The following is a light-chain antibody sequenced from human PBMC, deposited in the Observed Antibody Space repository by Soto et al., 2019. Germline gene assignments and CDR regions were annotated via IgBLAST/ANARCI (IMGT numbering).Light chain of an antibody. V-gene: IGLV7-46*01. CDR2: DTT. Sequence: QTVVTQEPSLTVSPGGTVTLTCGSSTGAVTNGHYPYWFQQKPGQAPRTLIYDTTNRHSWTPARFSGSLLGGKAALTLSGVQPEDEAEYYCLLSYNGPYVFGTGTKLTVL. J-gene: IGLJ1*01. CDR1: TGAVTNGHY. CDR3: LLSYNGPYV.